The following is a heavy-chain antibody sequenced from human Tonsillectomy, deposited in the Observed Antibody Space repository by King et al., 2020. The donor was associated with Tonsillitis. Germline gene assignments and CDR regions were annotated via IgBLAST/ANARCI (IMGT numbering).Heavy chain of an antibody. CDR2: ISGSGGST. V-gene: IGHV3-23*04. Sequence: VQLVESGGGLVQPGGSLRLSCAASGFTFSSYAMSWVRQAPGKGLEWVSAISGSGGSTYYADSVKGRFTISRDNSKNTLYLQMNSLRAEDTAVYYCAKTKYCSGSYQTRFEYWGQGTLVTASS. CDR3: AKTKYCSGSYQTRFEY. J-gene: IGHJ4*02. CDR1: GFTFSSYA. D-gene: IGHD1-26*01.